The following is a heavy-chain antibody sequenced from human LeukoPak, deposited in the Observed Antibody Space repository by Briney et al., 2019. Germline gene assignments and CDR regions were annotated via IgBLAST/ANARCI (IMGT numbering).Heavy chain of an antibody. D-gene: IGHD6-13*01. CDR1: GGSFSGYY. CDR2: INHSGST. J-gene: IGHJ4*02. V-gene: IGHV4-34*01. CDR3: ARSQQGEAAAPFDY. Sequence: PSETLSLTCAVYGGSFSGYYWSWIRQPPGKGLEWIGEINHSGSTNYNPSLKSRVTISVDTSKNQFSLKLSSVTTADTAVYYCARSQQGEAAAPFDYWGQGTLVTVSS.